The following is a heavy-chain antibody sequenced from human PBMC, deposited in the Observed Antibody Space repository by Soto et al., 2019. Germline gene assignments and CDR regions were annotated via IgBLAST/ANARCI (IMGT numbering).Heavy chain of an antibody. J-gene: IGHJ4*02. CDR1: GFTFSNYA. D-gene: IGHD3-22*01. Sequence: EVQLFESGGDLVQPGGSLRLSCAASGFTFSNYAMSWFCQAPGKGLEWVSAISGSAINTYYADSVRGRFTISRDNSKNTLYLQMNHLRAEDTAVYSCAKGQGYYYDASGYTFDYWGQGTLVTVSS. V-gene: IGHV3-23*01. CDR2: ISGSAINT. CDR3: AKGQGYYYDASGYTFDY.